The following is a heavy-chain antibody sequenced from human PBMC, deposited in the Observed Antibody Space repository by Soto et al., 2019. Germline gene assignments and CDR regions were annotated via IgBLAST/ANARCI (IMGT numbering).Heavy chain of an antibody. J-gene: IGHJ4*02. CDR3: ARGLFGQQWLVGFDT. D-gene: IGHD6-19*01. CDR1: GGSFSNYI. Sequence: QVHLVQSGAEVKKPGSSVKVSCKASGGSFSNYIFAWVRQAPGQGLEWMGGNIPMFATAQYAQKLQGRVTITADESTSTVYMDLTSLTSDDTAVYYCARGLFGQQWLVGFDTWGQGTLVTVSS. V-gene: IGHV1-69*01. CDR2: NIPMFATA.